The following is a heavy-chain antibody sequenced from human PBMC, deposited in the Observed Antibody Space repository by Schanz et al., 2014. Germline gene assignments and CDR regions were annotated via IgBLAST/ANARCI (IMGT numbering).Heavy chain of an antibody. J-gene: IGHJ3*02. CDR3: ARDMLRRYGALEI. Sequence: EVQLVESEGGLVQPGGSLRLSCEGSGFSFSDYWMGWVRQAPGKGLVWVSRINTDGSGTDYAQSVKGRFTISRDNAKNTLYLQMNSLRDDDTAVYYCARDMLRRYGALEIWGRGTMVTVSS. CDR1: GFSFSDYW. D-gene: IGHD2-8*01. CDR2: INTDGSGT. V-gene: IGHV3-74*01.